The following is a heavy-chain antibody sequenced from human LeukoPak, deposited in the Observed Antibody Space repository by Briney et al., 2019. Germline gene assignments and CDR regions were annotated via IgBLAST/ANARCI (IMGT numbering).Heavy chain of an antibody. CDR2: INRSGST. CDR1: GGSFSGYY. V-gene: IGHV4-34*01. D-gene: IGHD6-13*01. Sequence: SETLSLTCAVYGGSFSGYYWSWIRQPPGKGLEWIGEINRSGSTNYNPSLKSRVTISVDTSKNQFSLKLSSVTAADTAVYYCARHSSWSPYYYYYYMDVWGKGTTVTVSS. J-gene: IGHJ6*03. CDR3: ARHSSWSPYYYYYYMDV.